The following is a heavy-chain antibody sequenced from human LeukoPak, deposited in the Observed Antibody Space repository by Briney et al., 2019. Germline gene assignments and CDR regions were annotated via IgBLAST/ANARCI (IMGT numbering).Heavy chain of an antibody. CDR2: ISAYNGNT. Sequence: GASVKVSCKASGYTFTIYGISWVRQAPGQGLEWMGWISAYNGNTNYAQKLQGRVTMTTDTSTSTAYMELRSLRSDDTAVYYCARDKKVRISSSWYDYYYGMDVWGQGTTVTVSS. D-gene: IGHD6-13*01. J-gene: IGHJ6*02. V-gene: IGHV1-18*01. CDR3: ARDKKVRISSSWYDYYYGMDV. CDR1: GYTFTIYG.